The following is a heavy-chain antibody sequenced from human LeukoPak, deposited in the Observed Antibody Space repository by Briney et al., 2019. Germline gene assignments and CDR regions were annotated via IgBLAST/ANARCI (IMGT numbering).Heavy chain of an antibody. CDR2: ITGSGGST. CDR1: GFTFSSCA. J-gene: IGHJ4*02. D-gene: IGHD3-16*02. V-gene: IGHV3-23*01. CDR3: AKYYIWGSYRPYYFDY. Sequence: GGSLRLSCAASGFTFSSCAMSWVRQAPGKGLEWVSAITGSGGSTYYADSVKGRFTISRDNSKNTLYLQMNSLRAEDTAVYYCAKYYIWGSYRPYYFDYWGQGTLITVSS.